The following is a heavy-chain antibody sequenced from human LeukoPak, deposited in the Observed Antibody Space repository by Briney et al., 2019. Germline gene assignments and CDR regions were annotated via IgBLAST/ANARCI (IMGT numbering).Heavy chain of an antibody. Sequence: SETLSLTCTVSGGSISSGDYCWSWIRQPPGKGTEWIGYIYYSGSTFYNPSLKSRVTISADTSKNQFSLKLSSVTAADTAVYYSAIGSSWGFFQHWGQGTLVTVSS. CDR1: GGSISSGDYC. J-gene: IGHJ1*01. CDR2: IYYSGST. V-gene: IGHV4-30-4*08. CDR3: AIGSSWGFFQH. D-gene: IGHD6-13*01.